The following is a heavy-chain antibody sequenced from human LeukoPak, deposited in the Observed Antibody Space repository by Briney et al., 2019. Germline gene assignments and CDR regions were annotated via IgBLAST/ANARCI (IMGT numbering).Heavy chain of an antibody. CDR2: IYYSGST. V-gene: IGHV4-39*07. J-gene: IGHJ4*02. Sequence: SETLSFTCTVSGGSISSSSYYWGWIRQPPGKGLEWIGSIYYSGSTYYNPSLKSRVTISVDTSKNQFSLKLSSVTAADTAVYYCARDERFGEGGDYWGQGTLVTVSS. CDR3: ARDERFGEGGDY. D-gene: IGHD3-10*01. CDR1: GGSISSSSYY.